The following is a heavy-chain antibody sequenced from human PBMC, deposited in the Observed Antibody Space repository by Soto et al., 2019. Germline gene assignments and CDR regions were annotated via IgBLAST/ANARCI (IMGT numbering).Heavy chain of an antibody. D-gene: IGHD2-21*02. J-gene: IGHJ6*02. CDR1: GGSFSGFY. CDR3: ARADRTLVTSYGLDV. V-gene: IGHV4-34*01. CDR2: INHSGTT. Sequence: KPSETLYLTCAVSGGSFSGFYWTWIRQPPGEGLEWIGEINHSGTTNFNPSLRSRLTISLDSSKKHFSLKLTSMTAADAAVYYCARADRTLVTSYGLDVWGQGTTVTVSS.